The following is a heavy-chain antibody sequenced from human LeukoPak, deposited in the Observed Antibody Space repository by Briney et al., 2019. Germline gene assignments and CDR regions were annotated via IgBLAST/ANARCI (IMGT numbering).Heavy chain of an antibody. CDR1: GFTFSSYS. V-gene: IGHV3-21*01. CDR2: ISSSSSYI. Sequence: GGSLRLSCAASGFTFSSYSMNWVRQAPGKGLEWVSSISSSSSYIYYADSVKGRFTISRDNAKNSLYLQMNSLRAEDTAVYYCARPAGYCSSTSCFDYWGQGTLVTVSS. CDR3: ARPAGYCSSTSCFDY. D-gene: IGHD2-2*01. J-gene: IGHJ4*02.